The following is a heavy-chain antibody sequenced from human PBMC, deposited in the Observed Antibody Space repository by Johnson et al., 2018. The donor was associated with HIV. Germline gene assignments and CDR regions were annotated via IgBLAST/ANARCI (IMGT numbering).Heavy chain of an antibody. Sequence: QMQLVESGGGVVQPGRSLRLSCVGSGFTFSGYAMHWVRQAPGKGLEWVAFISYDGSTKYYADSVKGRFTISRDNFKNTLYLQMNSLRAEDTALYYCARERGSFEYSSSFAFDIWGQGTMVTVSS. CDR3: ARERGSFEYSSSFAFDI. CDR2: ISYDGSTK. V-gene: IGHV3-30-3*01. J-gene: IGHJ3*02. D-gene: IGHD6-6*01. CDR1: GFTFSGYA.